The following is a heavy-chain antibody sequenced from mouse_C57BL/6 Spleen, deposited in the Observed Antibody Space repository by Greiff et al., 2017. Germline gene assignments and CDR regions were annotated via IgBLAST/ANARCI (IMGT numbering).Heavy chain of an antibody. CDR1: GYTFTSYW. CDR2: IDPSDSYT. D-gene: IGHD3-2*02. CDR3: ARGLRLQMDY. J-gene: IGHJ4*01. Sequence: VQLQQPGAELVMPGASVKLSCKASGYTFTSYWMHWVKQRPGQGLEWIGEIDPSDSYTNYNQKFKGKSTWTVDKSSSTAYMQLSSLTSEDSAVYYCARGLRLQMDYWGQGTSVTVSS. V-gene: IGHV1-69*01.